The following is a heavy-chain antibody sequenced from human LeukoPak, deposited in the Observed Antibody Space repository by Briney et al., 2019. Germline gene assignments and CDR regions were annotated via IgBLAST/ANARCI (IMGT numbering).Heavy chain of an antibody. J-gene: IGHJ5*02. D-gene: IGHD2-2*02. CDR1: GYTFTGYY. Sequence: ASVKVSCKASGYTFTGYYIHWVRQAPGQGLEWMGWINPNSGGTNYAQKFQGRVTMTRDTSISTAYMELSRLRSDDTAVYYCARDYVVVVPAAINWFDPWGQGTLVTVSS. CDR3: ARDYVVVVPAAINWFDP. V-gene: IGHV1-2*02. CDR2: INPNSGGT.